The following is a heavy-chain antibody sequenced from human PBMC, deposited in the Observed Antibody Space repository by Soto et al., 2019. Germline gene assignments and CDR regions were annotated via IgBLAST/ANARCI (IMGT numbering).Heavy chain of an antibody. D-gene: IGHD6-19*01. V-gene: IGHV3-30-3*01. CDR1: GFTFSSYA. CDR2: ISYDGSNK. J-gene: IGHJ6*02. CDR3: ANNIAVAGPYYYYYYGMDV. Sequence: PGGSLRLSCAASGFTFSSYAMHWVRQAPGKGLEWVAVISYDGSNKYYADSVKGRFTISRDNSKNTLYLQMNSLRAEDTAVYYCANNIAVAGPYYYYYYGMDVWGQGTTVTVSS.